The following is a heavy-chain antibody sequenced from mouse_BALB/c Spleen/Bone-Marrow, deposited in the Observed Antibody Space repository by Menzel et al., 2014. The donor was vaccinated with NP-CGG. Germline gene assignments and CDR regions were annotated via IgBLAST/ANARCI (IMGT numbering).Heavy chain of an antibody. CDR1: GFTFSGYG. D-gene: IGHD1-1*01. CDR2: INNNDGNT. Sequence: EVMLVESGGGLVQPGGSLKLSCAASGFTFSGYGMSWVRQTPDKRLGLVATINNNDGNTYYPDSVKGRFTISRDNAKNTLYLQMSSLKSEDTAMYYCARDNYGSRFDYWGQGTTLTVSS. J-gene: IGHJ2*01. V-gene: IGHV5-6-3*01. CDR3: ARDNYGSRFDY.